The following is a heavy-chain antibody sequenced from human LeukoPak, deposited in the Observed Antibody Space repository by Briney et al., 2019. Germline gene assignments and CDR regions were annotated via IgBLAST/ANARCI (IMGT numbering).Heavy chain of an antibody. D-gene: IGHD1-1*01. CDR3: ARVGPRYNWNEDGFDI. V-gene: IGHV4-38-2*01. Sequence: SETLSLTCAVSGYSISSGYFWGWIRQPPGKGLQWIGSIYHSGSTYYNPSLKSRVTISVDTSKNQFSLKLSSVTAADTAVYYCARVGPRYNWNEDGFDIWGQGTTVTVSS. CDR2: IYHSGST. J-gene: IGHJ3*02. CDR1: GYSISSGYF.